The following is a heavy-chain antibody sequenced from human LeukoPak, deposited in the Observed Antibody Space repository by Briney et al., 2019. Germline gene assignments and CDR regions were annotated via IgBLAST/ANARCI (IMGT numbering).Heavy chain of an antibody. CDR3: AKRSLGYYFDY. Sequence: GGSLRLSCAASGFTFSSYSMNWVRQAPGKGLEWVSSISSSSSYIYYADSVKGRFTISRDNSKNTLYLQMNSLRAEDTAVYYCAKRSLGYYFDYWGQGTLVTVSS. CDR1: GFTFSSYS. CDR2: ISSSSSYI. V-gene: IGHV3-21*04. D-gene: IGHD3-16*01. J-gene: IGHJ4*02.